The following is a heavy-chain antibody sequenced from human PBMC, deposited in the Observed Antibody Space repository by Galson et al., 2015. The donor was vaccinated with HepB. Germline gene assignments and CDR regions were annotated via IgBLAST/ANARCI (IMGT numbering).Heavy chain of an antibody. V-gene: IGHV4-59*01. Sequence: ETLSLTCTVSGGSISSYYWSWIRQPPGKGLEWIGYIYYSGSTNYNPSLKSRVTISVDTSKNQFSLKLSSVTAADTAVYYCATMGGSSWYGDNWFDPWGQGTLVTVSS. CDR2: IYYSGST. D-gene: IGHD6-13*01. CDR3: ATMGGSSWYGDNWFDP. J-gene: IGHJ5*02. CDR1: GGSISSYY.